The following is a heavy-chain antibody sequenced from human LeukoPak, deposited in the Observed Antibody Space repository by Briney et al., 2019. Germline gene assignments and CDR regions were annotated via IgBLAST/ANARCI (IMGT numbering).Heavy chain of an antibody. J-gene: IGHJ4*02. CDR3: ATDYDILTGFRSPAGSH. CDR1: GFTFSSYG. Sequence: PGRSLRLSCAATGFTFSSYGMHWVRQAPGKGLEWVAVIWYDGSNKYYADSVKGRFTISRDNSKNTPYLQMNSLRAEDTAVYYCATDYDILTGFRSPAGSHWGQGTLVTVSS. CDR2: IWYDGSNK. D-gene: IGHD3-9*01. V-gene: IGHV3-33*01.